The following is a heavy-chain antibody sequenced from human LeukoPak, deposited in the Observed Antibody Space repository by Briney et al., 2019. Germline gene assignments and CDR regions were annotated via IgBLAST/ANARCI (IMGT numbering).Heavy chain of an antibody. CDR2: ISYDGSNK. J-gene: IGHJ4*02. D-gene: IGHD6-13*01. Sequence: GGSLRLSRAASGFTFSSYAMHWVRQAPGKGLEWVAVISYDGSNKYYADSVKGRFTISRDNSKNTLYLQMNSLRAEDTAVYYCARDLTGYSSSWFDYWGQGTLVTVSS. CDR3: ARDLTGYSSSWFDY. CDR1: GFTFSSYA. V-gene: IGHV3-30-3*01.